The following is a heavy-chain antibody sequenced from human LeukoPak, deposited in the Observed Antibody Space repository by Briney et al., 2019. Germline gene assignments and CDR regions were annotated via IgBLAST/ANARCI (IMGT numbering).Heavy chain of an antibody. CDR2: IIPIFGTA. V-gene: IGHV1-69*05. J-gene: IGHJ4*02. CDR1: GGTFSSYA. CDR3: TNLYSYGSIHFDY. D-gene: IGHD5-18*01. Sequence: ASVKVSCKASGGTFSSYAISWVRQAPGQGLEWMGGIIPIFGTANYAQKFQGRVTITTDESTSTAYMELSSLRSEDTAVYYCTNLYSYGSIHFDYWGQGTLVTVSS.